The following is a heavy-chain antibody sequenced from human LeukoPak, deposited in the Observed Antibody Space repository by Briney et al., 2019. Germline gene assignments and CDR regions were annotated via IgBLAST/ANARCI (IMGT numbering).Heavy chain of an antibody. CDR2: VYTSGSA. V-gene: IGHV4-61*02. CDR1: GGSISSGSYS. D-gene: IGHD2-15*01. Sequence: SETLSLTCSVSGGSISSGSYSWSWIRQPAGKGLEWIGRVYTSGSANYNPSLKSRVAMSVDTSKNQFSLDLTSVTAADAAVYYCARDCSGGTCYLGVLDYWGQGIRVTVSS. CDR3: ARDCSGGTCYLGVLDY. J-gene: IGHJ4*02.